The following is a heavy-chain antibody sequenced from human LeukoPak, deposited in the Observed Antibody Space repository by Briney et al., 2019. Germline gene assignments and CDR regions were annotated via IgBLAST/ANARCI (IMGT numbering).Heavy chain of an antibody. CDR2: IYYSGST. J-gene: IGHJ4*02. CDR1: GGSISSGGYY. D-gene: IGHD1-26*01. Sequence: ASETLSLTCTVSGGSISSGGYYWSWIRQHPGKGLEWIGYIYYSGSTYYNPSLKSRVTISVDTSKNQFSLKLSSVTAADTAVYYCARRVSGSYHDYWGQGTLVTVSS. CDR3: ARRVSGSYHDY. V-gene: IGHV4-31*03.